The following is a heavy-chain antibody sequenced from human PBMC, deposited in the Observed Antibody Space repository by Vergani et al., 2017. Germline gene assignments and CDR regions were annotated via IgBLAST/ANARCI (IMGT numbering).Heavy chain of an antibody. CDR1: GFVFSESP. V-gene: IGHV3-73*01. CDR3: SAQTQSCHDY. D-gene: IGHD3-10*01. J-gene: IGHJ4*02. Sequence: EVQLLQSGGGLVHPGGSLRLSCAASGFVFSESPIHWVRQVPGKGLEWLGHIRRRSEHYATAYGPSLIGRATISRDDSTNTAYLQLSSLGTDDTAIYFCSAQTQSCHDYWGQGTLVAVSS. CDR2: IRRRSEHYAT.